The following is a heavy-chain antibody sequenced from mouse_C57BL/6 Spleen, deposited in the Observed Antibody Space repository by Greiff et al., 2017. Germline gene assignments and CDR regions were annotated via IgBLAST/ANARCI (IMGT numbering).Heavy chain of an antibody. J-gene: IGHJ2*01. CDR1: GYTFTDYE. CDR3: TRRDDGYSPYFDY. Sequence: QVQLQQSGAELVRPGASVTLSCKASGYTFTDYEMHWVKQTPVHGLEWIGAIDPETDGTANNQKFKGKAILTADKSSSTAYMELRRLTSEDSAVYYCTRRDDGYSPYFDYWGQGTTLTVSS. CDR2: IDPETDGT. V-gene: IGHV1-15*01. D-gene: IGHD2-3*01.